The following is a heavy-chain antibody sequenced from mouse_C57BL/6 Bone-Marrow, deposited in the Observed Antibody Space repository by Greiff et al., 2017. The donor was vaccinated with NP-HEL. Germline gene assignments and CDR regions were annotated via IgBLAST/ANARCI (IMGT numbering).Heavy chain of an antibody. D-gene: IGHD1-1*01. CDR3: ARGDNDYGSREGAMDY. Sequence: QVHVKQSGAELVRPGSSVKLSCKASGYTFTSYWMHWVKQRPIQGLEWIGNIDPSDSETHYNQKFKDKATLTVDKSSSTAYMQLSSLTSEDSAVYYCARGDNDYGSREGAMDYWGQGTSVTVSS. V-gene: IGHV1-52*01. CDR1: GYTFTSYW. J-gene: IGHJ4*01. CDR2: IDPSDSET.